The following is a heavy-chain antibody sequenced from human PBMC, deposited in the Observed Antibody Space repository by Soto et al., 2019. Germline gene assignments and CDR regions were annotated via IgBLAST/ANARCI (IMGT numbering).Heavy chain of an antibody. CDR2: IYSGGST. CDR3: ARAHDSSGYYRGSGYYYGMDV. Sequence: RGSLRLSCAASGFTVSSNYMSWVRQAPGKGLEWVSVIYSGGSTYYADSVKGRFTISRDNSKNTLYLQMNSLRAEDTAVYYCARAHDSSGYYRGSGYYYGMDVWGQGTTVTVSS. CDR1: GFTVSSNY. V-gene: IGHV3-53*01. D-gene: IGHD3-22*01. J-gene: IGHJ6*02.